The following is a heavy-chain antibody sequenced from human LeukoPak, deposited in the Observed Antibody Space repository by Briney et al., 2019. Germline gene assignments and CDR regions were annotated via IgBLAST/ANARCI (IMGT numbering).Heavy chain of an antibody. V-gene: IGHV1-69*05. CDR3: ARYCSSTSCYSNWFDP. J-gene: IGHJ5*02. CDR1: GGTFRSYA. CDR2: IIPIFGTT. Sequence: SVKVSCKASGGTFRSYAISWVRQAPGQGLEWMGGIIPIFGTTKYAQKFQGRVTTTTDTSTSTAYMELRSLRSDDTAVYYCARYCSSTSCYSNWFDPWGQGTLVTVSS. D-gene: IGHD2-2*01.